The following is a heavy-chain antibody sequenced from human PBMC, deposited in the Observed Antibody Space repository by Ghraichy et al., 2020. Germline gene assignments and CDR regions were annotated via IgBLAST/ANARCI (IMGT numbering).Heavy chain of an antibody. CDR3: AKDLSVTEAADWFDP. Sequence: WGSLRLSCAASGFTFSRLHMSWVRQAPGKGLEWVSSIDGSGGETHYADFVKGRFTISRDNSRNTLYLQMNSLRVEDTAVYYCAKDLSVTEAADWFDPSDQGNLVTVSS. J-gene: IGHJ5*02. CDR1: GFTFSRLH. CDR2: IDGSGGET. D-gene: IGHD5/OR15-5a*01. V-gene: IGHV3-23*01.